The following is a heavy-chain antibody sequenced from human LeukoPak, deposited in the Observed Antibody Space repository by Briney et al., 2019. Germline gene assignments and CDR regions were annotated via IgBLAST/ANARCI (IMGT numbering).Heavy chain of an antibody. Sequence: SETLSLTCTVSGGSINSGNYYWTWIRQPPGKGLEWIGYIYYSGGTYYNPSLRGRVTISVDTSKNQFSLKLNSVTAADMAVYYCARDLLGYGDYVSWGQGALVTVSS. CDR2: IYYSGGT. V-gene: IGHV4-30-4*08. CDR1: GGSINSGNYY. D-gene: IGHD4-17*01. J-gene: IGHJ5*02. CDR3: ARDLLGYGDYVS.